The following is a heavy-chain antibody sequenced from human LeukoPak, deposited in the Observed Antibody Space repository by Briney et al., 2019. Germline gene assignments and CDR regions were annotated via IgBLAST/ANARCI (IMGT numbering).Heavy chain of an antibody. CDR3: AGGDYFGSGSARRHWFDP. D-gene: IGHD3-10*01. CDR1: GFTFTHYC. CDR2: IVQDGRET. Sequence: GGSLRLSCAASGFTFTHYCMHWVRQAPGKGLEWVAFIVQDGRETYYVDSVKGRFTISRDNAKNSLYLHMNSLGAEDTAVYYCAGGDYFGSGSARRHWFDPWGQGALVTVSS. V-gene: IGHV3-7*04. J-gene: IGHJ5*02.